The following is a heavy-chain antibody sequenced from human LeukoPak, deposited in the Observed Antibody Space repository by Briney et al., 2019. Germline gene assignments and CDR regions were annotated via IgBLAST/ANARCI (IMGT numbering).Heavy chain of an antibody. CDR1: GYTFTGYY. J-gene: IGHJ4*02. CDR3: ARDSAAITGTTGDY. Sequence: GASVKVSCKASGYTFTGYYMHWERQAPGQGLEWMGWINPNSGGTNYAQKFQGRVTMTRDTSISTAYMELSRLRSDDTAVYYCARDSAAITGTTGDYWGQGTLVTVSS. CDR2: INPNSGGT. V-gene: IGHV1-2*02. D-gene: IGHD1-14*01.